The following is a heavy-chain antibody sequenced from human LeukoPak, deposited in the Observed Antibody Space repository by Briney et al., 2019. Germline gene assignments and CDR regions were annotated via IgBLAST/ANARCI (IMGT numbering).Heavy chain of an antibody. V-gene: IGHV3-30-3*01. Sequence: GGSLRLSCAASGFTFSNYTIHWVRQAPGKGLEWVAVISYDGHTRYYGDSVKGRFTISRDNSKNTLYLQINSLRPEDTAVYYCARDSRVDYGDHEGGYWGQGTLVTVSS. CDR1: GFTFSNYT. CDR3: ARDSRVDYGDHEGGY. D-gene: IGHD4-17*01. CDR2: ISYDGHTR. J-gene: IGHJ4*02.